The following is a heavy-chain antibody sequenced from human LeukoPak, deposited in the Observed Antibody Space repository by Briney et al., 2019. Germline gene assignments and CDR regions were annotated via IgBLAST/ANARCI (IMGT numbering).Heavy chain of an antibody. D-gene: IGHD3-10*01. J-gene: IGHJ6*03. V-gene: IGHV1-69*05. CDR2: IIPIFGTA. Sequence: SVKVSCKASGGTFSSYAISWVRQAPGQGLEWMGRIIPIFGTANYAQKFQGRVTITTDESTSTAYMELSRLRSEDTAVYYCARTIYGSRDYYYYMDVWGKGTTVTVSS. CDR3: ARTIYGSRDYYYYMDV. CDR1: GGTFSSYA.